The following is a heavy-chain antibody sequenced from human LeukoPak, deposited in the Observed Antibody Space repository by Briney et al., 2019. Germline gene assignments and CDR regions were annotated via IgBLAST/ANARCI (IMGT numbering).Heavy chain of an antibody. CDR3: AKGDYDILTGYYRHYYYYYGMDV. D-gene: IGHD3-9*01. CDR1: GFTFSSYA. V-gene: IGHV3-23*01. J-gene: IGHJ6*02. Sequence: GGSLRLSCAASGFTFSSYAMSWVRQAPGKGLEWVSAISGSGGSTYYADSVKGRFTISRDNSKNTLYLQMNSLRAEDTAVYYCAKGDYDILTGYYRHYYYYYGMDVWGQGTTVTVSS. CDR2: ISGSGGST.